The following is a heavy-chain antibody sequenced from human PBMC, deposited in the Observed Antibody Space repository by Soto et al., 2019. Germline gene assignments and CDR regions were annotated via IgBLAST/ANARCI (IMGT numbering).Heavy chain of an antibody. V-gene: IGHV1-18*01. CDR1: GDTFTSYG. D-gene: IGHD6-19*01. J-gene: IGHJ3*02. CDR3: ARDRIAVAGDAFDI. CDR2: ISAYNDNT. Sequence: ASVKVSCTASGDTFTSYGISWVRQAPGQGLEWMGWISAYNDNTNYAQKLQGRVTMTTDTSTSTAYMELRSLRSDDTAVYYCARDRIAVAGDAFDIWGQGTMVTVSS.